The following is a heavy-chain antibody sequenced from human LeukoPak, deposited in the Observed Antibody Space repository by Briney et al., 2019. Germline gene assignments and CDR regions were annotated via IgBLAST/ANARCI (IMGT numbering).Heavy chain of an antibody. CDR1: GFTVSSNY. CDR2: IYSGGST. J-gene: IGHJ4*02. CDR3: ARGEDFDY. Sequence: GVLRLTCAASGFTVSSNYMSWVRQAPGKGLEWVSVIYSGGSTYYADSVKGRFTISRDNSKNTLYLQMNSLRAEDTAVYYCARGEDFDYWGQGTLVTVSS. D-gene: IGHD3-16*01. V-gene: IGHV3-66*02.